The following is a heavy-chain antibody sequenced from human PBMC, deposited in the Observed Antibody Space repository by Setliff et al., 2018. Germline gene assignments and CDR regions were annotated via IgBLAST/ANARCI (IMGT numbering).Heavy chain of an antibody. CDR3: ARESVVVVTTTNYYYYRDV. J-gene: IGHJ6*03. V-gene: IGHV1-69*05. D-gene: IGHD2-21*02. Sequence: SVKVSCKASGGTFSTYVISWVRQATGQGLEWMGGIISMFGTTNYAQKCQGRVTIITDKSTSTADMELSSLRSEDTAVYYCARESVVVVTTTNYYYYRDVWGKGTTVTVSS. CDR1: GGTFSTYV. CDR2: IISMFGTT.